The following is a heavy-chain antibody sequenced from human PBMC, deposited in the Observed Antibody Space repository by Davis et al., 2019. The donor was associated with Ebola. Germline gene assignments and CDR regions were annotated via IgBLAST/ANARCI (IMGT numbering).Heavy chain of an antibody. CDR1: GFSLSTSGMC. V-gene: IGHV2-70*12. CDR3: AHPHSYGYVTGAFDI. D-gene: IGHD5-18*01. Sequence: SGPTLVKPTQTLTLTCTFSGFSLSTSGMCVSWIRQPPGKALEWLALIDWDDDKYYSTSLKTRLTISKDTSKNQVVLTMTNMDPVDTATYYCAHPHSYGYVTGAFDIWGQGTMVTVSS. CDR2: IDWDDDK. J-gene: IGHJ3*02.